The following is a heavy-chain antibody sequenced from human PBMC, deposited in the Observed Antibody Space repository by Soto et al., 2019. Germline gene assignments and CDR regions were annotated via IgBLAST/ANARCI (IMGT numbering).Heavy chain of an antibody. CDR3: AKDAIAARRELYYYYGMDV. D-gene: IGHD6-6*01. V-gene: IGHV3-23*01. CDR2: ISGSGGST. Sequence: GGSLRLSCAASGFTFSSYAMSWVRQAPGKGLEWVSAISGSGGSTYYADSVKGRFTISRDNSKNTLYLQMNSLRAEDTAVYYCAKDAIAARRELYYYYGMDVWGQGTTVTVSS. CDR1: GFTFSSYA. J-gene: IGHJ6*02.